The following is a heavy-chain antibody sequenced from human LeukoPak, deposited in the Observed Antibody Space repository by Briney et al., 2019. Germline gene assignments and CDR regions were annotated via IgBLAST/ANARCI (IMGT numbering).Heavy chain of an antibody. CDR1: GFTFSSYS. CDR2: ISSSSGYI. CDR3: ARVDPRDVDAFDI. Sequence: KPGGSLRLSCAASGFTFSSYSMNWVRQAPGKGLEWVSSISSSSGYIYYADSVKGRFTISRDNAKNSLYLQMNSLRAEDTAVYYCARVDPRDVDAFDIWGQGTMVTVSS. J-gene: IGHJ3*02. V-gene: IGHV3-21*01. D-gene: IGHD3-10*01.